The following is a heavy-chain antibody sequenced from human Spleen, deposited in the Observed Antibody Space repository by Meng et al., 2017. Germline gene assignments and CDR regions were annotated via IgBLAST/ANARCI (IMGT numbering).Heavy chain of an antibody. CDR3: AWTRY. D-gene: IGHD3/OR15-3a*01. CDR1: GDSITNHNW. CDR2: IYHSGST. V-gene: IGHV4-4*02. Sequence: QVQLRESGPALVKPSETLSLTCAVSGDSITNHNWWAWVRQPPGKGLEWIGEIYHSGSTNYNPSLKSRVTISVDKSKNQFSLNLTSVTAADTAVYYCAWTRYWGQGALVTVSS. J-gene: IGHJ4*02.